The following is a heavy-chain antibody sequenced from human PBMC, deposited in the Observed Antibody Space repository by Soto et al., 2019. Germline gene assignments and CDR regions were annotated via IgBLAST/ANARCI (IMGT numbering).Heavy chain of an antibody. CDR2: ISGYNGNT. CDR3: ARDTDTLGIPYYYYGMDV. Sequence: ASVKVSCKSSGYTFSMSGISWVRQAPGQGLEWMGWISGYNGNTNYVQKFQDRVTMTRDTSISTAYMELSRLRSDDTAVYYCARDTDTLGIPYYYYGMDVWGQGTTVTVSS. CDR1: GYTFSMSG. J-gene: IGHJ6*02. V-gene: IGHV1-18*01. D-gene: IGHD7-27*01.